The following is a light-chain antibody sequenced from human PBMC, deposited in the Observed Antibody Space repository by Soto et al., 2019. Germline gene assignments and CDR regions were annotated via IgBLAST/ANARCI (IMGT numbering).Light chain of an antibody. Sequence: DIPMTQSPSSVSALIGDRVTITCRASQGVGSHVNWYQQKPGKAPNLLIHGASNLQSGVPSTFSGSGSGTDFTLTISSLQPEDLATYYCQQNYRAPLTFGGGTKVEIK. J-gene: IGKJ4*01. CDR1: QGVGSH. CDR2: GAS. CDR3: QQNYRAPLT. V-gene: IGKV1-39*01.